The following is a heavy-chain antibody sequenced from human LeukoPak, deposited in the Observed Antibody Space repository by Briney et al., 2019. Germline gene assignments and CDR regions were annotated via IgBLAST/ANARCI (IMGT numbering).Heavy chain of an antibody. CDR3: ARDPTSDFWSGYYYYYGMDV. Sequence: GASVKVSCKASGYTFTGYYMHWVRQAPGQGLEWMGWINPNSGGTNYAQKFQGRVTMTRDTSISTAYMELSRLRSDDTAVYYCARDPTSDFWSGYYYYYGMDVWGQGTTVTVSS. CDR1: GYTFTGYY. D-gene: IGHD3-3*01. V-gene: IGHV1-2*02. J-gene: IGHJ6*02. CDR2: INPNSGGT.